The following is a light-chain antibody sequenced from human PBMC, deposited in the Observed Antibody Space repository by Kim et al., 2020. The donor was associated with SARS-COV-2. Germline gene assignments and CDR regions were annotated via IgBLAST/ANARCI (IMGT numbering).Light chain of an antibody. CDR2: GAS. J-gene: IGKJ2*01. Sequence: SPGERATRSGRASQSVSSNYLAWYQQKPGQAPRLLIYGASSRATDIPDRFSGSGSGTDFTLTISRLEPEDFAVYYCQQYGGSPDYTFGQGTKLEI. CDR3: QQYGGSPDYT. V-gene: IGKV3-20*01. CDR1: QSVSSNY.